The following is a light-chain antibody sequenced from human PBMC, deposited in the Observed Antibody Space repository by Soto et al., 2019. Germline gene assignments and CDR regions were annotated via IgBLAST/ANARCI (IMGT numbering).Light chain of an antibody. CDR2: GAS. V-gene: IGKV3-20*01. CDR3: QQYGSSPET. CDR1: QSGISNY. J-gene: IGKJ2*01. Sequence: EVVLTQSPDPLSLSPGERATLSCRASQSGISNYLAWYQQKPGQAPRLLISGASTRATGIPDRFSGSQSGTDFTLTINNMEPEDFAVYYCQQYGSSPETFGQGTKVDIK.